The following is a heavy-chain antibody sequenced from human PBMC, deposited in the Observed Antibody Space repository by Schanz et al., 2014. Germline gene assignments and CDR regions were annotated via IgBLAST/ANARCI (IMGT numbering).Heavy chain of an antibody. J-gene: IGHJ3*02. D-gene: IGHD5-18*01. V-gene: IGHV1-2*02. CDR1: GYTTFTDYY. CDR2: INPNSGDT. Sequence: QVQLVQSGAEVKKPGASVKVSCKASGYTTFTDYYIHWVRQAPGQGLEWMGWINPNSGDTNYAQKLQGRVTMTADTSTSTAYMELRSLRSDDTALYYCTRGGYSYALSAFDIWGQGTMVTVSP. CDR3: TRGGYSYALSAFDI.